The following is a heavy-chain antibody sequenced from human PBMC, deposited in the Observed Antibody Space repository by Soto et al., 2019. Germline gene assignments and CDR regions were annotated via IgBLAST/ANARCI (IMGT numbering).Heavy chain of an antibody. Sequence: SETLSLTCTVSGGTISSYYWSWIRQPPGKGLEWIGYIYCSGSTNYNPSLKSRVTISVDTSKNQFSLKLSSVTAADTAVYYCARDGHFWGSYPLPIWGQGTLVTVSS. V-gene: IGHV4-59*01. CDR2: IYCSGST. D-gene: IGHD3-16*01. J-gene: IGHJ4*02. CDR1: GGTISSYY. CDR3: ARDGHFWGSYPLPI.